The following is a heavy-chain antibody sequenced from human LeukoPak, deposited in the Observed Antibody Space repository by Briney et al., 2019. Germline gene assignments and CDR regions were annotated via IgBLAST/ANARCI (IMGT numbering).Heavy chain of an antibody. CDR2: ISSSSSYI. CDR3: AKVGITGYYYYGMDV. Sequence: GGSLRLSCAASGFTFSSYSMNWVRQAPGKGLEWVSSISSSSSYIYYADSVKGRFTISRDNAKNSLYLQMNSLRAEDTALYYCAKVGITGYYYYGMDVWGQGTTVTVSS. J-gene: IGHJ6*02. CDR1: GFTFSSYS. V-gene: IGHV3-21*04. D-gene: IGHD3-16*01.